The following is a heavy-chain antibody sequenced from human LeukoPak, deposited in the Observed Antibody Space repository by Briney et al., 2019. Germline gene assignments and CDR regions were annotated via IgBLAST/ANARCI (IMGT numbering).Heavy chain of an antibody. CDR2: ISYDGSNE. CDR3: ARHRGKVLRYFDWLHPRNHFDY. D-gene: IGHD3-9*01. J-gene: IGHJ4*02. V-gene: IGHV3-30*04. Sequence: GGSLRLSCAASGFTFSSYVMHWVRQAPGKGLEWVAIISYDGSNEYYADSVKGRFTISRDNSKNTLYLQMNSLRAADTAVYYCARHRGKVLRYFDWLHPRNHFDYWGQGTLVTVSS. CDR1: GFTFSSYV.